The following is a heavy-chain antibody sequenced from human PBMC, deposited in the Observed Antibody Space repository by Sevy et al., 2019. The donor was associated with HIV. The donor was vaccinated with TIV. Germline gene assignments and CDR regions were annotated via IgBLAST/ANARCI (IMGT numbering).Heavy chain of an antibody. V-gene: IGHV3-48*01. CDR3: ARGANNLYN. J-gene: IGHJ4*02. Sequence: GGSLRLSCAASGFTFSSYSMNWVRQAPGKGLEWVSYISSSSSTIYYADSVKGRFTISRDNAKNSLYLQMNSLRAEDTAVYYCARGANNLYNWGQGTLVTVSS. CDR1: GFTFSSYS. CDR2: ISSSSSTI. D-gene: IGHD3-10*01.